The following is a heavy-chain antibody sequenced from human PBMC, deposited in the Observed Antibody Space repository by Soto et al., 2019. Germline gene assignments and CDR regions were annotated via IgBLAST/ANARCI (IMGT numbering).Heavy chain of an antibody. V-gene: IGHV1-3*04. Sequence: GASGNVSCKASGYTFTYYTLHWVRQAPGQGLECMGWINTGNGKTKYSQNFQGRLTITRDTSATTLYMELSSLRSEDTTVYYCVRFSGIPVWGQGTLVTVSS. CDR1: GYTFTYYT. CDR3: VRFSGIPV. CDR2: INTGNGKT. D-gene: IGHD1-1*01. J-gene: IGHJ4*02.